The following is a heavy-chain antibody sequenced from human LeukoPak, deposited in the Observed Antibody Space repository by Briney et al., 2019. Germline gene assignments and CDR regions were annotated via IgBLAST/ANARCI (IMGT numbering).Heavy chain of an antibody. CDR1: GFTFSSYG. Sequence: GGSLRLSCAASGFTFSSYGMHWVRQAPGKGLEWVAFIRYDGSNKYYADSVRGRFTISRDNSKNTLYLQMNSLRAEDTAVYYCAKEGQYQLLLDYWGQGTLVTVSS. V-gene: IGHV3-30*02. J-gene: IGHJ4*02. D-gene: IGHD2-2*01. CDR3: AKEGQYQLLLDY. CDR2: IRYDGSNK.